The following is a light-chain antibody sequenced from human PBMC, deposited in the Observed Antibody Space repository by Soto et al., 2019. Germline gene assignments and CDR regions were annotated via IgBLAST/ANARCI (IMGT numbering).Light chain of an antibody. V-gene: IGKV3-15*01. J-gene: IGKJ4*01. CDR3: QQYNNWPGT. Sequence: EVVMTQSPATLSVSPRERTTLSCRASQSVSSNLAWYQQKLGQAPRLLIYGASTRATGIPVRFSGSGSGTEFTLTISRLQSEDFAVYYCQQYNNWPGTFGGGTKVEIK. CDR2: GAS. CDR1: QSVSSN.